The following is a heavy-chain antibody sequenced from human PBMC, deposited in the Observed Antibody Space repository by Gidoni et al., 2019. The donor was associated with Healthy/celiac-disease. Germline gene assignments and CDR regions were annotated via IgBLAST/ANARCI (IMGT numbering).Heavy chain of an antibody. CDR3: ARGGYDFWSGYFTLRPYYGMDV. CDR1: GGSISSYY. CDR2: IYYSGST. Sequence: QVQLQESGPGLVKPSETLSLTCTVSGGSISSYYWSWIRQPPGKGLEWIGYIYYSGSTNYNPSLKSRVTISVDTSKNQFSLKLSSVTAADTAVYYCARGGYDFWSGYFTLRPYYGMDVWGQGTTVTVSS. J-gene: IGHJ6*02. D-gene: IGHD3-3*01. V-gene: IGHV4-59*01.